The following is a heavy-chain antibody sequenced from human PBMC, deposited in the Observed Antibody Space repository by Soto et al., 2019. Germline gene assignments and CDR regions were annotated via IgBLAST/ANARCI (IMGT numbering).Heavy chain of an antibody. CDR2: IYHSGST. V-gene: IGHV4-38-2*01. D-gene: IGHD3-22*01. CDR1: GYSISSGYY. J-gene: IGHJ6*02. Sequence: SETLSLTCAVSGYSISSGYYWGWIRQPPGKGLEWIGSIYHSGSTNYNPSLKSRVTISVDTSENQFSLKLSSVTAADTAVYYCARMVRYYYDSSQYGMDVWGQGTTVTVSS. CDR3: ARMVRYYYDSSQYGMDV.